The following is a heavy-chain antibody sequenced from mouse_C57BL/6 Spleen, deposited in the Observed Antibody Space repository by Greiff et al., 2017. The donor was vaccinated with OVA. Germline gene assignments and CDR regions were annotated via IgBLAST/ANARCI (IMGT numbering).Heavy chain of an antibody. V-gene: IGHV1-50*01. Sequence: QVQLQQPGAELVKPGASVKLSCKASGYTFTSYWMQWVQQRPGQGLEWIGEIDPSDSYTNYNQKFKGKATLTVDTSSSTAYMQLSSLTSEDSAVYYCARGDYYGSSSLDYWGQGTTLTVSS. J-gene: IGHJ2*01. CDR1: GYTFTSYW. CDR3: ARGDYYGSSSLDY. D-gene: IGHD1-1*01. CDR2: IDPSDSYT.